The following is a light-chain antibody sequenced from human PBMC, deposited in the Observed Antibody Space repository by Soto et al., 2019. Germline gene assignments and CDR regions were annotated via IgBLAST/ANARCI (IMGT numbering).Light chain of an antibody. CDR1: QGIRND. J-gene: IGKJ1*01. CDR3: QQYNSYSWT. V-gene: IGKV1-5*03. Sequence: IQMTQSPSSLSASVGDRVTITCRASQGIRNDLGWYQQKPGKAPKLLIYKASTLKSGVPSRFGGSGSGTEFTLTISSLQPDDFAIYYCQQYNSYSWTFGQGTKVDI. CDR2: KAS.